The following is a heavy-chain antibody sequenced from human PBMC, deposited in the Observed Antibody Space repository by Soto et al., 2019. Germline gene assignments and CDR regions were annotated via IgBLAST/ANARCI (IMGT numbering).Heavy chain of an antibody. CDR3: ASPTVGYYNGMDV. D-gene: IGHD4-4*01. J-gene: IGHJ6*02. Sequence: QVQLVQSGAEVKKPGSSVKVSCKASGGTSSNYAINWVRQAPGQGLEWMGGIIPIFGTADYAQKFQGRVTITADESTSTAYMELSSLRSEDTAVYYCASPTVGYYNGMDVWCQGTTVTVSS. CDR2: IIPIFGTA. V-gene: IGHV1-69*12. CDR1: GGTSSNYA.